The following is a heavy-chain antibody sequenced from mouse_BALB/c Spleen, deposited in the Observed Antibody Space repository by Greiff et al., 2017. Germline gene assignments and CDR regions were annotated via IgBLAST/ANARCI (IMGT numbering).Heavy chain of an antibody. V-gene: IGHV5-6*01. CDR3: ARPNWDGGYYFDY. CDR2: ISSGGSYT. J-gene: IGHJ2*01. D-gene: IGHD4-1*01. Sequence: EVQLVESGGDLVKPGGSLKLSCAASGFTFSSYGMSWVRQTPDKRLEWVATISSGGSYTYYPDSVKGRFTISRDNAKNTLYLQMSSLKSEDTAMYYCARPNWDGGYYFDYWGQGTTLTVSS. CDR1: GFTFSSYG.